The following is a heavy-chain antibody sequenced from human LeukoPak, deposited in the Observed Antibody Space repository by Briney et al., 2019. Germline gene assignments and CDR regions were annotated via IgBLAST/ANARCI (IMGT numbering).Heavy chain of an antibody. CDR2: ISYDGSNK. CDR3: AGIDTVTTGGY. V-gene: IGHV3-30-3*01. J-gene: IGHJ4*02. CDR1: GFTFSNYA. Sequence: GGSLRLSCAASGFTFSNYAMHWVRQAPGKGLEWVAVISYDGSNKYYADSVKGRFTISRDNSKNTLYLQMNSLRAEDTAVYYCAGIDTVTTGGYWGQGTLVTVSS. D-gene: IGHD4-17*01.